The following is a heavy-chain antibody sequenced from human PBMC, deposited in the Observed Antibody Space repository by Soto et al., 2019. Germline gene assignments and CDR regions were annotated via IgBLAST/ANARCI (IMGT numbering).Heavy chain of an antibody. CDR2: IDNSGST. J-gene: IGHJ4*02. V-gene: IGHV4-31*03. CDR1: GASVSTGVYY. D-gene: IGHD3-10*02. CDR3: AGAVSDFDVRRYRTSYFDQ. Sequence: NPSETLSLTCTVPGASVSTGVYYWTWIRQHPGKGLEWIGYIDNSGSTYYNPSLTGRVDISVDTSKNEFSPNLQSLTAADTAFYYCAGAVSDFDVRRYRTSYFDQWGQGILVTVSS.